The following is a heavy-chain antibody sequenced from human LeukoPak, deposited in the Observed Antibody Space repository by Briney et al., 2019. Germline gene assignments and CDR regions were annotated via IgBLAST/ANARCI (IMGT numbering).Heavy chain of an antibody. CDR1: GFTFDSYA. CDR3: VKDLGSGRFYYYYFGMDV. CDR2: ISGSGGDT. V-gene: IGHV3-23*01. J-gene: IGHJ6*02. D-gene: IGHD2-8*02. Sequence: GGSLRLSCAASGFTFDSYAMTWVRQAPGKGLEWVSRISGSGGDTYYVDDVKGRFTISRDNSKNMLYLQMNSLRAADTAVYFCVKDLGSGRFYYYYFGMDVWGQGTTVTVSS.